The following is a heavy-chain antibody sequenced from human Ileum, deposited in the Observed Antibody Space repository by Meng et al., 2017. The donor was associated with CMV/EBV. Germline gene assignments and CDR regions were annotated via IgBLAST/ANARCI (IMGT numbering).Heavy chain of an antibody. D-gene: IGHD3-22*01. CDR2: INWNGAGT. J-gene: IGHJ4*02. V-gene: IGHV3-20*03. CDR3: AREDPDYYDSSGYYTL. Sequence: GFTFDDYGMTWVRQTPGKGLEWVSGINWNGAGTGYADSVKGRFFISRDNAKNSLYLQMNSLRAEDTALYYCAREDPDYYDSSGYYTLWGQGTLVTVS. CDR1: GFTFDDYG.